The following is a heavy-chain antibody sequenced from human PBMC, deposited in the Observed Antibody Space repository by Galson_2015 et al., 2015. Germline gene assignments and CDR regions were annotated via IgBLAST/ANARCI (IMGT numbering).Heavy chain of an antibody. D-gene: IGHD6-13*01. CDR1: GFTFSDYY. CDR3: ARVHIAAGGTDLYYFDF. J-gene: IGHJ4*02. V-gene: IGHV3-11*06. CDR2: ISSSSSYT. Sequence: SLRLSCAASGFTFSDYYMSWIRQAPGKGLEWVSYISSSSSYTNYADSVKGRFTISRDNSKNSLYLQMNSLRAEDTAVYYCARVHIAAGGTDLYYFDFWGQGTLVTVSS.